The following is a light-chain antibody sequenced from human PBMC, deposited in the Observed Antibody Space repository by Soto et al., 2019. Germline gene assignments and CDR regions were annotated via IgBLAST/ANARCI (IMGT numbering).Light chain of an antibody. CDR1: QSVSSN. J-gene: IGKJ4*01. Sequence: EIVMTQSPATLSVSPGERATLSCWASQSVSSNLAWYQRKPGQAPRLLIYDASNRATGIPARFSGSGSGTDFTLTISSLEPEDFAVYYCQQRSNWPLTFGGGTKVDIK. V-gene: IGKV3-11*01. CDR2: DAS. CDR3: QQRSNWPLT.